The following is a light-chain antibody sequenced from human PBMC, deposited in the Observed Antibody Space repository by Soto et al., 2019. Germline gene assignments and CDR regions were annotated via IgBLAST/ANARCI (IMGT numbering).Light chain of an antibody. CDR2: KAS. V-gene: IGKV1-5*03. CDR3: QQYNAYPHT. J-gene: IGKJ2*01. Sequence: DIQMTQSPSTLSASVGDRVTITCRASQSISPWMAWYQQKPGKAPRLLIYKASNLERGVPSRFSGSGSGTEFTLTISSLQPDDFATYYCQQYNAYPHTFGQGTKVDIK. CDR1: QSISPW.